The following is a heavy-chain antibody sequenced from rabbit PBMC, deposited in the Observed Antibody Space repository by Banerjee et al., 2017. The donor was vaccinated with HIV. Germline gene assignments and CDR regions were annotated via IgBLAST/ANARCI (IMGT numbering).Heavy chain of an antibody. V-gene: IGHV1S43*01. J-gene: IGHJ4*01. CDR2: INSSNGDK. CDR3: ARDLAAVTGWNFGL. CDR1: GFSFSNKYV. Sequence: QEQLEESGGGLVKPEGSLTLTCKASGFSFSNKYVMCWVRQAPGKGLEWIACINSSNGDKWYASWVNGRFTISRSTSLNTVDLKMTSLTVADTATYFCARDLAAVTGWNFGLWGQGTLVTVS. D-gene: IGHD7-1*01.